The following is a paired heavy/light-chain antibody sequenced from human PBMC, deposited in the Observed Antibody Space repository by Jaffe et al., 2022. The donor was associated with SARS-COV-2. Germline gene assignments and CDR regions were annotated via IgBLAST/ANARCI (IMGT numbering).Heavy chain of an antibody. CDR1: AFTFSSSA. Sequence: QVQLVESGGGVVQPGRSLRLSCAASAFTFSSSAMHWVRQAPGKGLEWVAVIWYDGSNKYYADSVKGRFTISRDNSKNTLYLQMNSLRAEDTAVYYCARDPRDIEYETSDPDYWGQGTLVTVSS. J-gene: IGHJ4*02. D-gene: IGHD2-15*01. CDR2: IWYDGSNK. V-gene: IGHV3-33*01. CDR3: ARDPRDIEYETSDPDY.
Light chain of an antibody. Sequence: QSVLTQPPSVSAAPGQKVTISCSGSSSNIGNNYVSWYQQLPGTAPKLLIYDNNKRPSGIPDRFSGSKSGTSATLGITGLQTGDEADYYCGTWDTSLSAWVFGGGTKLTVL. CDR3: GTWDTSLSAWV. J-gene: IGLJ3*02. CDR2: DNN. V-gene: IGLV1-51*01. CDR1: SSNIGNNY.